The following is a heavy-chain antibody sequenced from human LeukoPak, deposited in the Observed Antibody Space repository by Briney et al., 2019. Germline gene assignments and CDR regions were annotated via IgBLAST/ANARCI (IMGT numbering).Heavy chain of an antibody. CDR1: GASLNGHY. V-gene: IGHV4-34*01. D-gene: IGHD6-13*01. J-gene: IGHJ4*02. Sequence: PSESLSLTCAVYGASLNGHYWSWIRQPPGKGLEWIGEGSDVGGTKYNPSFKSRVTISADTSKNQFSLKLSSVTAADTALYSCARGVWYSFDYWGQGTLVTVSS. CDR2: GSDVGGT. CDR3: ARGVWYSFDY.